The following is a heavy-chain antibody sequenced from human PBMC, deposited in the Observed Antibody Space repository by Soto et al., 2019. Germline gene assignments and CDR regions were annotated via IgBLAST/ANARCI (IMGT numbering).Heavy chain of an antibody. J-gene: IGHJ1*01. Sequence: ASVKVSCKASGYTFTSYDINWVRQATGQGLEWMGWMNPNSGNTGYAQKFQGRVTMIRNTSISTAYMELSSLISEDTAVYYCARGPEWLVQYFQHWGQGTLVTVSS. CDR1: GYTFTSYD. V-gene: IGHV1-8*01. CDR2: MNPNSGNT. D-gene: IGHD6-19*01. CDR3: ARGPEWLVQYFQH.